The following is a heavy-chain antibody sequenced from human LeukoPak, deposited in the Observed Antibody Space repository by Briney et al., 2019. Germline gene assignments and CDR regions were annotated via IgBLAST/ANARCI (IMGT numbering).Heavy chain of an antibody. D-gene: IGHD1-26*01. J-gene: IGHJ5*02. Sequence: SETLSLTCTVSGGSISSSSYYWGWIRQPPGKGLEWIGSIYYSGSTYYNPSLKSRVTISVDTSKNQFSLKLSSVTAADTAAYYCARLYSGSYDGWFDPWGQGTLVTVSS. CDR1: GGSISSSSYY. CDR3: ARLYSGSYDGWFDP. V-gene: IGHV4-39*07. CDR2: IYYSGST.